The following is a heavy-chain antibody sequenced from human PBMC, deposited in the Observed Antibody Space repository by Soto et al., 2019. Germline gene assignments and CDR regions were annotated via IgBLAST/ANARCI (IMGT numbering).Heavy chain of an antibody. J-gene: IGHJ4*02. CDR1: GYTFTAYA. V-gene: IGHV1-3*01. CDR3: ARAVAVAADFDY. Sequence: ASVKVSCKASGYTFTAYAIHWVRQSPGPRLEWMGWINAGDGNTKYSQQFQGGVTITRDTSASTAYMELSSLRSEDTAVYYCARAVAVAADFDYWGQGTLVTVSS. CDR2: INAGDGNT. D-gene: IGHD6-19*01.